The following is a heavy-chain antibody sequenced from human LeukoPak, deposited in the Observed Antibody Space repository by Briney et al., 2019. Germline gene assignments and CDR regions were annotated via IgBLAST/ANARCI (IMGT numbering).Heavy chain of an antibody. Sequence: QPGGSLRLFCAASGFTFSSYWMSWVRRAPGKGLEWVADINEDGSQKDYVDSVKGRFTISRDNAKKSLYLQMNSLRAEDTALYYCVRGVDVWGQGTTVAVSS. CDR2: INEDGSQK. V-gene: IGHV3-7*04. J-gene: IGHJ6*02. CDR1: GFTFSSYW. CDR3: VRGVDV.